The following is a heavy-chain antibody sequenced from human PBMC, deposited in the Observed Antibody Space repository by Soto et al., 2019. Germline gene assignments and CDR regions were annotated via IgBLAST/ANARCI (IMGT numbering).Heavy chain of an antibody. V-gene: IGHV5-10-1*01. CDR2: IDPSDSQT. CDR1: GYSFAGYW. CDR3: ARQIYDSDNGPNFQYYFDS. Sequence: GESLKISCKGSGYSFAGYWITWVRQKPGKGLEWMGRIDPSDSQTYYSPSFRGHITISATKSITTVFLQWSSPRASDTAMYYCARQIYDSDNGPNFQYYFDSWGQGTPVTVSS. D-gene: IGHD3-22*01. J-gene: IGHJ4*02.